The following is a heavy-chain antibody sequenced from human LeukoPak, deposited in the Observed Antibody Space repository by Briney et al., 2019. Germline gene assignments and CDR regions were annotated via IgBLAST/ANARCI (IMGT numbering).Heavy chain of an antibody. D-gene: IGHD3-22*01. CDR3: SRDGENDSSGHYKPFDY. J-gene: IGHJ4*02. CDR2: IWYDGSNK. Sequence: PGRSLRLSCAASGFTFSSYGMHWVRQAPGKGLEWVAVIWYDGSNKYYADSVKGRFTISRDNSKNTLYLQMNSLRAEDTAVYFCSRDGENDSSGHYKPFDYWGQGTLVTVSS. CDR1: GFTFSSYG. V-gene: IGHV3-33*01.